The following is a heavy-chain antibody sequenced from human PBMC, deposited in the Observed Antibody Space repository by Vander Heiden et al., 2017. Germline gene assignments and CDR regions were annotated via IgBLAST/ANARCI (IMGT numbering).Heavy chain of an antibody. CDR1: GFTFSSYS. CDR3: ARDPRGRGGVIRYGMDV. CDR2: IGRRCHYI. J-gene: IGHJ6*02. Sequence: EVQLVESGGGLVKPGGSLRLSCAASGFTFSSYSMNWVRQAPGKGRGWIQSIGRRCHYICTAYTVKGRFTISRDNARNPLYLKMSNLRAEDAAVYCCARDPRGRGGVIRYGMDVWGQGTTVTVSS. D-gene: IGHD3-10*01. V-gene: IGHV3-21*01.